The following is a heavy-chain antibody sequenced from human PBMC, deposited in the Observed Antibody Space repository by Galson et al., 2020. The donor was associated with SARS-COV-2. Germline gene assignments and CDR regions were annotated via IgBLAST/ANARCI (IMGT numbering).Heavy chain of an antibody. D-gene: IGHD2-15*01. Sequence: SETLSLTCTVSGGSISSGSYYWSWIRQPAGKGLEWIGRIYTRGSTNYNPSLKSRVTISVDTSKNQFSLKLSSVTAADTAVYYCARGVGRRVVVVAALPGWFDPWGQGTLVTVSS. CDR1: GGSISSGSYY. CDR3: ARGVGRRVVVVAALPGWFDP. J-gene: IGHJ5*02. V-gene: IGHV4-61*02. CDR2: IYTRGST.